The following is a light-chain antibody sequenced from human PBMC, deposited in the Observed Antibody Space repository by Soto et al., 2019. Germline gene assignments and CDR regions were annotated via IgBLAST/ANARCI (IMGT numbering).Light chain of an antibody. J-gene: IGKJ5*01. CDR1: QSVSSY. Sequence: EIVLTQSPATLSLSPGERATLSCRASQSVSSYLAWYQQKPGQAPRLLIYDASNRATGIPARFSGSGSGTDFTLTISSLEPEDFAVYYCQQRSNWPPEVTFGQGTHWR. CDR3: QQRSNWPPEVT. CDR2: DAS. V-gene: IGKV3-11*01.